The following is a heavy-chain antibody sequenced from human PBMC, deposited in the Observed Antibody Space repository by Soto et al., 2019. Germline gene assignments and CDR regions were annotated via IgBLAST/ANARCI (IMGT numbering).Heavy chain of an antibody. CDR1: GGSISSYY. D-gene: IGHD6-6*01. J-gene: IGHJ6*02. CDR3: ARADSSSSDFFYYYYGMDV. CDR2: IYYSGST. V-gene: IGHV4-59*01. Sequence: SETLSLTCTVSGGSISSYYWSRIRQPPGKGLEWIGYIYYSGSTNYSPSLKSRVTISVDTSKNQFSLKLSSVTAADTAVYYCARADSSSSDFFYYYYGMDVWGQGTTVTVSS.